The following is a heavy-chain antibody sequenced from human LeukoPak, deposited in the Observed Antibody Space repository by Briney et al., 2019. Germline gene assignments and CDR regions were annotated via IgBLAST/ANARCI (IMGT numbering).Heavy chain of an antibody. CDR1: GFTFSNYA. V-gene: IGHV3-23*01. CDR3: AKGSRAQGYYFDF. D-gene: IGHD3-10*01. J-gene: IGHJ4*02. Sequence: GGSLRLSCAASGFTFSNYAMSWVRQAPGKGLEWVSTISGSGGSTYYADSVKGRFTISRDNSKNTLYLQMNSLRAEDTAAYYCAKGSRAQGYYFDFRGQGTLVTVSS. CDR2: ISGSGGST.